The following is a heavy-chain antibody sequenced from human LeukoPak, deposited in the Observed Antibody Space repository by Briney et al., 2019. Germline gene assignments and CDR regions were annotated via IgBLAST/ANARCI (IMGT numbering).Heavy chain of an antibody. D-gene: IGHD2-15*01. CDR2: ISAYNGNT. J-gene: IGHJ6*02. Sequence: GASVKVSCKASGYTFTSYGISWVRQAPGQGLEWMGWISAYNGNTNYAQKLQGRVTMTTDTSTSTAYMELRSLRSDDTAVYYCARDCVGGGSRYYYYGMDVWGQGTTVTVSS. CDR3: ARDCVGGGSRYYYYGMDV. V-gene: IGHV1-18*01. CDR1: GYTFTSYG.